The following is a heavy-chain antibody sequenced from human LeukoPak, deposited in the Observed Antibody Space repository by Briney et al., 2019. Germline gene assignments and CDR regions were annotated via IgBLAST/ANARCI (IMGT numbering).Heavy chain of an antibody. D-gene: IGHD1-14*01. CDR1: GDSVSSTRAA. V-gene: IGHV6-1*01. J-gene: IGHJ4*02. Sequence: SQTLSLTCAIYGDSVSSTRAAWNWIRQSPSRGLEWLGRTYYRSKWYNDYAVSVKSRITISPDTTKNQFSLQLNSVTPEDTAVYYCARVNSWTEEPDTGFDYWGQGTLVTVSS. CDR2: TYYRSKWYN. CDR3: ARVNSWTEEPDTGFDY.